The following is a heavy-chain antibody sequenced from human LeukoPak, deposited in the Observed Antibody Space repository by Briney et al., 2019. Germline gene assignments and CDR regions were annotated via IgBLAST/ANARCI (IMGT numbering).Heavy chain of an antibody. Sequence: ASVKVSCKASGYTFTSYYMHWVRQAPGQGLEWMGIINPSGGSTSYAQKFQGRVTMTTDTSTSTAYMELRSLRSDDTAVYYCAREIYRGSIAAAAYDAFDIWGQGTMVTVSS. CDR1: GYTFTSYY. D-gene: IGHD6-13*01. J-gene: IGHJ3*02. V-gene: IGHV1-46*01. CDR3: AREIYRGSIAAAAYDAFDI. CDR2: INPSGGST.